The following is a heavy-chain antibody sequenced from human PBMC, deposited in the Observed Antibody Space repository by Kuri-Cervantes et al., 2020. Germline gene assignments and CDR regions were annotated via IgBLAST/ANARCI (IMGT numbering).Heavy chain of an antibody. V-gene: IGHV3-9*01. CDR3: AKGRSSWSLRPFDY. CDR2: ISWNSGSI. Sequence: SLKISCAASGFTFDDYAMHWVRQAPGKGLEWVSGISWNSGSIGYADSVKGRFTISRDNSKNTLYLQMNSLRAEDTAVYYCAKGRSSWSLRPFDYWGQGTLVTVSS. D-gene: IGHD6-13*01. CDR1: GFTFDDYA. J-gene: IGHJ4*02.